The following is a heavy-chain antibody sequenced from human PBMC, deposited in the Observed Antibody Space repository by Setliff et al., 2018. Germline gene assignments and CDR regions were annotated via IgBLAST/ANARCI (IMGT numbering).Heavy chain of an antibody. D-gene: IGHD3-22*01. CDR2: MNPNSGNT. CDR3: ARTNNYYDSSGYYYVIDY. Sequence: ASVKVSCKASGYTFTSYDINWVRQATGQGLEWMGWMNPNSGNTGYAQKFQGRVAMTRNTSISTAYMELSSLRSEDTAVYYCARTNNYYDSSGYYYVIDYWGQGTLVTVSS. CDR1: GYTFTSYD. J-gene: IGHJ4*02. V-gene: IGHV1-8*01.